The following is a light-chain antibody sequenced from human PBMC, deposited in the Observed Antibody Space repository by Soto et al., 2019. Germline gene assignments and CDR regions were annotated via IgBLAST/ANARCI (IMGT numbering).Light chain of an antibody. Sequence: EIVMTQSPGTLSVSPGERATLSCRAGQGVTTNFAWYQQKSGQSPRLLIYDVSIRATGVPARFSDTGSETDFTLTISGLQSEDSAVYYCQHYKNWPPWTFGQGTKVDI. V-gene: IGKV3-15*01. CDR1: QGVTTN. CDR3: QHYKNWPPWT. J-gene: IGKJ1*01. CDR2: DVS.